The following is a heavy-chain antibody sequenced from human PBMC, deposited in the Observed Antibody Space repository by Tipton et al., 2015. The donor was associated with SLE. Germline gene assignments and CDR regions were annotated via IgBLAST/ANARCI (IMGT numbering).Heavy chain of an antibody. CDR1: GGSISSHY. J-gene: IGHJ4*02. CDR3: AKDPMHYCSGGSCYEDY. D-gene: IGHD2-15*01. V-gene: IGHV4-59*11. CDR2: IYYSGST. Sequence: TLSLTCTVSGGSISSHYWSWIRQPPGKGLEWIGYIYYSGSTNYNPSLKSRVTISVDTSKNQFSLKLSSVTAADTAVYYCAKDPMHYCSGGSCYEDYWGQGTLVTVSS.